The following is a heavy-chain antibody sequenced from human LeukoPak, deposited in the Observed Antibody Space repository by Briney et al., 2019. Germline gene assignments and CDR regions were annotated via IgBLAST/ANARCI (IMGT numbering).Heavy chain of an antibody. J-gene: IGHJ4*02. Sequence: GGSLRLSCAASGINFRASGMHWVRQAPAMGLEWVTFIQTDGSDKRYAASVAGRFTIPRDDSKNRVYLHMNSLRPDDSALYCCAREGGTVVVGRFDYWGQGTLVTVSS. CDR1: GINFRASG. V-gene: IGHV3-30*02. CDR3: AREGGTVVVGRFDY. D-gene: IGHD2-2*01. CDR2: IQTDGSDK.